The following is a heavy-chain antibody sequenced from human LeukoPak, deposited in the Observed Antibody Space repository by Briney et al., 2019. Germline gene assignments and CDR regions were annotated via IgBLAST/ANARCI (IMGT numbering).Heavy chain of an antibody. CDR3: ASMGRGFNIGGPCFDY. D-gene: IGHD2/OR15-2a*01. J-gene: IGHJ4*02. V-gene: IGHV3-30*02. CDR2: MRFDGSNR. CDR1: GFIFRNYG. Sequence: PGGSLRLSCAASGFIFRNYGVHWVRQAPGKGLEWVASMRFDGSNRFHADSVKGRFTISRDNSNNTLHLQMNSVRPEDTAVYYCASMGRGFNIGGPCFDYWGQGALVTVSS.